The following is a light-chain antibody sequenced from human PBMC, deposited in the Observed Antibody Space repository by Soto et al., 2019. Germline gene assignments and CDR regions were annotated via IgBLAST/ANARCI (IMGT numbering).Light chain of an antibody. CDR3: QQYNSYST. J-gene: IGKJ1*01. Sequence: DIQMTQSPSSLSTSVGDRVTITCRASQSISSYLNWYQQKPGKAPKLLICSASSLQSGVPSRFSGSGSGTEFTLTFSSLQPEDCASYYCQQYNSYSTFGQGTKVDIK. V-gene: IGKV1-39*01. CDR1: QSISSY. CDR2: SAS.